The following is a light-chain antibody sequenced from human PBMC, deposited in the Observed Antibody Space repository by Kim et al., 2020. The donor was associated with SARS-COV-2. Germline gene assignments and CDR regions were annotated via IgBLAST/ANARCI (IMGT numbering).Light chain of an antibody. CDR3: LQSHTPPYT. CDR2: SAS. CDR1: QSITRY. Sequence: ASVGDTVTITCRASQSITRYLNWYQHRPGEAPKLLIFSASNLQSGVPSRFSATGFGTEFALTINGLQSDDFATYFCLQSHTPPYTFGQGTNLEI. J-gene: IGKJ2*01. V-gene: IGKV1-39*01.